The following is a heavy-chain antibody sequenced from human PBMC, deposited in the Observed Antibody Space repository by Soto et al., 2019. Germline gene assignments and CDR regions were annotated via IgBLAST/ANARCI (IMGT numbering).Heavy chain of an antibody. D-gene: IGHD1-1*01. Sequence: GRSLRLCCVGSGFTFSSYGMHWARPATRRGLKWVALRSLDGTNKYYLESVRCRCTISXXXAXXTXXLXXNXXRAXDTASDYCTKAPLQKSWKFPGNCGQGTRVTVSS. J-gene: IGHJ4*02. CDR3: TKAPLQKSWKFPGN. CDR1: GFTFSSYG. V-gene: IGHV3-30*18. CDR2: RSLDGTNK.